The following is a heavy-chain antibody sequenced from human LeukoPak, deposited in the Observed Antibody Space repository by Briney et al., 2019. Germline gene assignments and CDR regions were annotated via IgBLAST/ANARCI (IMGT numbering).Heavy chain of an antibody. D-gene: IGHD3-10*01. J-gene: IGHJ6*03. CDR2: IYYSGST. Sequence: SETLSLTRTVSGGSISSYYWSWIRQPPGKGLEWIGYIYYSGSTNYNPSLKSRVTISVDTSKNQFSLKLSSVTAADTAVYYCARGPPPHYYGSAYMDVWGKGTTVTVSS. V-gene: IGHV4-59*01. CDR1: GGSISSYY. CDR3: ARGPPPHYYGSAYMDV.